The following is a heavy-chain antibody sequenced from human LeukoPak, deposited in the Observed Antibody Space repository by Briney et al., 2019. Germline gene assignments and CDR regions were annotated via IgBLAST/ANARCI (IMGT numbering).Heavy chain of an antibody. V-gene: IGHV4-34*01. D-gene: IGHD2-8*01. CDR2: INHSGST. CDR3: ARGSGTKDFDY. J-gene: IGHJ4*02. CDR1: GGSFSGYY. Sequence: SETLSLTCAVYGGSFSGYYWSWIRQPPGKGLEWIGEINHSGSTNYNPPLKSRVTISVDTSKNQFSLKLSSVTAADTAVYYCARGSGTKDFDYWGQGTLVTVSS.